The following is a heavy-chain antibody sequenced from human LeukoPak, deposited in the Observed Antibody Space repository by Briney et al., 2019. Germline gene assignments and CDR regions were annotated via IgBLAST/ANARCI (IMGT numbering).Heavy chain of an antibody. J-gene: IGHJ4*02. D-gene: IGHD4-11*01. CDR2: INHSGST. V-gene: IGHV4-34*01. CDR3: ARGYYSNPDY. CDR1: GGSFSGYY. Sequence: SETLSLTCAVYGGSFSGYYWSWIRQPPGKWLEWIGEINHSGSTNYNPSLKSRVTISVDTSKNQFSLKLSSVTAADTAVYYCARGYYSNPDYWGQGTLVTVSS.